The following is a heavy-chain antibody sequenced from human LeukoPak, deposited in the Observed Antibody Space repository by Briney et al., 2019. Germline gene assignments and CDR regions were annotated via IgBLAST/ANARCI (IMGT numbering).Heavy chain of an antibody. CDR3: ARVGLRYYYYYMDV. V-gene: IGHV4-59*01. Sequence: SETLSLTCTVSGDSISSYFWSWIRQPPGKGLEWIGYIYYSGSTNYNPSLKSRVTISVDTSKNQFSLKLSSVTAADTAVYYCARVGLRYYYYYMDVWGKGTTVTVSS. J-gene: IGHJ6*03. CDR2: IYYSGST. CDR1: GDSISSYF. D-gene: IGHD2-21*01.